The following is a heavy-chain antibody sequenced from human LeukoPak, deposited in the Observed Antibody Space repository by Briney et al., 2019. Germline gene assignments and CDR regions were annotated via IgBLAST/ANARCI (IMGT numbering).Heavy chain of an antibody. D-gene: IGHD2-15*01. V-gene: IGHV3-30*18. CDR3: AKERCSGGSCYYY. CDR2: ISYGGSNK. CDR1: GFTFSSYG. Sequence: PGRSLRLSCAASGFTFSSYGMHWVRQAPGKGLEWVAVISYGGSNKYYADSVKGRFTISRDNSKNTLYLQMNSLRAEDTAVYYCAKERCSGGSCYYYWGQGTLVTVSS. J-gene: IGHJ4*02.